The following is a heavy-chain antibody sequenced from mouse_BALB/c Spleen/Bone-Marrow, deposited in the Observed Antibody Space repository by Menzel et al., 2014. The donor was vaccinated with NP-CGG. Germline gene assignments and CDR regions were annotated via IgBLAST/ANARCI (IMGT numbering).Heavy chain of an antibody. Sequence: QVQLQRSGAELMKPGASVKISCMATGYTFSNYWIEWVKQRPGHGLEWLGEILPGSGSTDYNENFKGKATFPADTSSNPAYMQRISLTSADAAVYYCARVIYWYCDVWGAGTTVTVSS. CDR3: ARVIYWYCDV. V-gene: IGHV1-9*01. CDR2: ILPGSGST. J-gene: IGHJ1*01. CDR1: GYTFSNYW.